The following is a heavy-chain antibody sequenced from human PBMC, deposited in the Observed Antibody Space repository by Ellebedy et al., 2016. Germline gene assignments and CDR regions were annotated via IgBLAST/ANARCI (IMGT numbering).Heavy chain of an antibody. CDR2: ISGSAYVT. V-gene: IGHV3-23*01. D-gene: IGHD3-10*01. Sequence: GGSLRLSCAASGFTFSSYAMSWVRQAPGRGLEWVSTISGSAYVTYYADSVKGRFTISRDNSKNTLYLQMNSLRAEDTAVYFCAKDGEFYFGSGSYSDYWGQGTLVTVSS. J-gene: IGHJ4*02. CDR1: GFTFSSYA. CDR3: AKDGEFYFGSGSYSDY.